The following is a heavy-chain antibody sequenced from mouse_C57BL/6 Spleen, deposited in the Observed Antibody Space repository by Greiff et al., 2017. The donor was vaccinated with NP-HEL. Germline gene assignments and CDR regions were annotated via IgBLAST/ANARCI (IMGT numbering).Heavy chain of an antibody. V-gene: IGHV1-52*01. CDR2: IDPSDSET. D-gene: IGHD2-5*01. CDR1: GYTFTSYW. J-gene: IGHJ4*01. CDR3: AAYSNYRNAMDY. Sequence: QVQLQQPGAELVRPGSSVKLSCKASGYTFTSYWMHWVKQRPIQGLEWIGNIDPSDSETHYNQKFKDKATLTVDKSSSTAYMQLSRLTSEDSAVYYCAAYSNYRNAMDYWGQGTSVTVSS.